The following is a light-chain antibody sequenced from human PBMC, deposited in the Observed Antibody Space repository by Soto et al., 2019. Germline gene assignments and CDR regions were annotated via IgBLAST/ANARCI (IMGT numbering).Light chain of an antibody. CDR2: GAS. Sequence: TQSPSTLSASVGDRVTITCRASQSISSWLAWYQQKPGQAPRLLIYGASTRASGIPDRFSGSGSGTDFTLTISRLEPEDSAVYYCQQYGSSPTWTFGQGTKVEIK. J-gene: IGKJ1*01. V-gene: IGKV3-20*01. CDR1: QSISSW. CDR3: QQYGSSPTWT.